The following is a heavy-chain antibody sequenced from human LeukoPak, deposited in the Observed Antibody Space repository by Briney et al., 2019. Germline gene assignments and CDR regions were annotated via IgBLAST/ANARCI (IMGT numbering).Heavy chain of an antibody. CDR2: IYYSGST. CDR1: GFTFDDYG. J-gene: IGHJ3*02. D-gene: IGHD2-2*01. Sequence: GSLRLFCAASGFTFDDYGMSWIRQPPGKGLEWIGYIYYSGSTNYNPSLKSRVTISVDTSKNQFSLKLSSVTAADTAVYYCARLPDCSSTSCLKGAFDIWGQGTMVTVSS. CDR3: ARLPDCSSTSCLKGAFDI. V-gene: IGHV4-59*08.